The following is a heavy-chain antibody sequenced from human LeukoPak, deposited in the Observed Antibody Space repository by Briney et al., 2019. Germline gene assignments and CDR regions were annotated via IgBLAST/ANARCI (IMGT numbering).Heavy chain of an antibody. V-gene: IGHV4-59*01. CDR3: ARGIRGDGYINY. D-gene: IGHD5-24*01. CDR2: IYYSGST. CDR1: GFTFSSYA. J-gene: IGHJ4*02. Sequence: GSLRLSCAASGFTFSSYAMSWIRQPPGKGLEWIGYIYYSGSTNYNPSLKSRVTISVDTSKNQFSLKLSSVTAADTAVYYCARGIRGDGYINYWGQGTLVTVSS.